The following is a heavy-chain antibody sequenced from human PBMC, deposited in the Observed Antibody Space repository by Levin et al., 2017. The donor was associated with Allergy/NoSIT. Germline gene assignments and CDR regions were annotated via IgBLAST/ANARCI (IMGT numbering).Heavy chain of an antibody. Sequence: GESLKISCAASGFIFNTYSMNWVRQAPGKGLEWVSSIGSRSSYTYYAASVKGRFTIARDNAKNSLFLQMNSLRAEDTAVYYCARGYSTSSDYWGQGALVTVSS. D-gene: IGHD5-12*01. CDR2: IGSRSSYT. J-gene: IGHJ4*02. CDR3: ARGYSTSSDY. V-gene: IGHV3-21*06. CDR1: GFIFNTYS.